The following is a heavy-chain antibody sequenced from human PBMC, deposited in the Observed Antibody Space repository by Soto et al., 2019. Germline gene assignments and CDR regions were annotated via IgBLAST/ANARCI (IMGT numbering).Heavy chain of an antibody. V-gene: IGHV1-69*02. D-gene: IGHD2-2*01. J-gene: IGHJ5*02. CDR1: GGTFSSYT. CDR2: IIPILGIA. Sequence: QVQLVQSGAEVKKPGSSVKVSCKASGGTFSSYTISWVRQAPGQGLEWMGRIIPILGIANYAQKCQGRVTTTADKSKSTAYMELSSLRSEDTTVYYCAIAIVVVPAAMGWFDPWGQGTLVTVSS. CDR3: AIAIVVVPAAMGWFDP.